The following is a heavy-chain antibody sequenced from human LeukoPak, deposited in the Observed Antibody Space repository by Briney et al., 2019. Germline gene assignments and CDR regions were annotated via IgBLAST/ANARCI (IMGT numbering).Heavy chain of an antibody. Sequence: PGGSLRLSCTASGFTLSSYGMSWVRQAPGKGLEWVSALGGTGYSTYYADSVRGRFTISRDSSKNTLYLQMNSLRAEDTAVYYCAKVGRNYDYVWGSYAVDYWGQGTLVTVSS. D-gene: IGHD3-16*01. V-gene: IGHV3-23*01. CDR3: AKVGRNYDYVWGSYAVDY. J-gene: IGHJ4*02. CDR1: GFTLSSYG. CDR2: LGGTGYST.